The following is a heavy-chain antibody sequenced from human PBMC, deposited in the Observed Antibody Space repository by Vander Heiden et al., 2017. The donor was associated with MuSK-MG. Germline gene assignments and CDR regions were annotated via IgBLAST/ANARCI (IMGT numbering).Heavy chain of an antibody. CDR2: GST. CDR3: ARESYGDYADY. V-gene: IGHV4-31*02. J-gene: IGHJ4*02. Sequence: GSTYYNPSLKSRVTISIDRSKNQFSMKLSSVTAADTAVYYCARESYGDYADYWCQGSMVTVYS. D-gene: IGHD4-17*01.